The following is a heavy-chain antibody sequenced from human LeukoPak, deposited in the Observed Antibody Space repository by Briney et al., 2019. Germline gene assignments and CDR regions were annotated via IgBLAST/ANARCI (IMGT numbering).Heavy chain of an antibody. CDR1: GYTFTSYG. V-gene: IGHV1-18*01. CDR2: ISAYNGNT. D-gene: IGHD3-16*01. CDR3: ARGGSGSTFGGINDY. Sequence: ASVKVSCKASGYTFTSYGISWVRQAPGQGLEWMGWISAYNGNTNYAQKLQGRVTMTADTSTSTAYMELRSLISDDTAVYYCARGGSGSTFGGINDYWGQGTLVTVSS. J-gene: IGHJ4*02.